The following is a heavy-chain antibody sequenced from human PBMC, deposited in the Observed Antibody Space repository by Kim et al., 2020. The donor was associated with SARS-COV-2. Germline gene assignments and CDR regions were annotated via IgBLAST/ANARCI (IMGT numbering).Heavy chain of an antibody. V-gene: IGHV1-2*04. D-gene: IGHD5-12*01. CDR3: ARGGMATSRNYYYYGMDV. CDR2: INPNSGGT. Sequence: ASVKVSCKASGYTFTGYYMHWVRQAPGQGLEWMGWINPNSGGTNYAQKFQGWVTMTRDTSISTAYMELSRLRSDDTAVYYCARGGMATSRNYYYYGMDVWGQGTTVTVSS. J-gene: IGHJ6*02. CDR1: GYTFTGYY.